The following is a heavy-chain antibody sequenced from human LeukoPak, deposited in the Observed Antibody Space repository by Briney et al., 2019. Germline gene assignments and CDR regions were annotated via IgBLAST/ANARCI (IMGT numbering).Heavy chain of an antibody. CDR1: GYTFTSYG. CDR2: ISAYNGNT. V-gene: IGHV1-18*01. J-gene: IGHJ4*02. D-gene: IGHD3-22*01. Sequence: ASVKVSCKASGYTFTSYGISWVRQAPGQGLEWMGWISAYNGNTNYAQKLRGRVTMTTDTSTSTAYMELRSLRSDDTAVYYCARDLNPFSSGYYKDYWGQGTLVTVST. CDR3: ARDLNPFSSGYYKDY.